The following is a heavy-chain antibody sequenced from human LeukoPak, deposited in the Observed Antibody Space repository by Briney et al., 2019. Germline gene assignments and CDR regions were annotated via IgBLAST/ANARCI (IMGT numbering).Heavy chain of an antibody. Sequence: PGGSLRLSCAASGFTFSSYGMHWLRQAPGKGLEWVAVIWYDGSNKCYADSVKGRFTISRDNSKNTLYLQMNSLRAEDTAVYYCAGDYGEYYYGMDVWGQGTTVTVSS. V-gene: IGHV3-33*01. CDR3: AGDYGEYYYGMDV. D-gene: IGHD4-17*01. CDR1: GFTFSSYG. J-gene: IGHJ6*02. CDR2: IWYDGSNK.